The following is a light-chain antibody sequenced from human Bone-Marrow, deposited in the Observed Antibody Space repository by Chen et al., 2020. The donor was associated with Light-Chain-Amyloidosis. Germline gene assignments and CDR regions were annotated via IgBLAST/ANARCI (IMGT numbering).Light chain of an antibody. Sequence: SYELTQPPSVSVSPGQTARITCSGDDLPTKYAYWYQQKPGKAPVLVIHRDTERPSGISERFSGSSSGTTATLTISGGQAEDEADYHCQSADSSGTYEVRFGGGTKLTVL. J-gene: IGLJ2*01. CDR3: QSADSSGTYEVR. CDR1: DLPTKY. CDR2: RDT. V-gene: IGLV3-25*03.